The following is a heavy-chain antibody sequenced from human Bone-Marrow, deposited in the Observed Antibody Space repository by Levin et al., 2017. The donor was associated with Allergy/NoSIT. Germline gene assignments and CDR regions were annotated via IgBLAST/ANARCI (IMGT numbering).Heavy chain of an antibody. CDR2: INHSGST. V-gene: IGHV4-34*01. J-gene: IGHJ4*02. D-gene: IGHD3-9*01. Sequence: KASETLSLTCAVSGGPFIDNYWSWIRQTPGKGLEWLGEINHSGSTNYNPSLKSRVTISVDTVKKQFSLRLSSVTAADTAVYYCARSRDILTGHYKGGYVDYWGQGTLVTVSP. CDR1: GGPFIDNY. CDR3: ARSRDILTGHYKGGYVDY.